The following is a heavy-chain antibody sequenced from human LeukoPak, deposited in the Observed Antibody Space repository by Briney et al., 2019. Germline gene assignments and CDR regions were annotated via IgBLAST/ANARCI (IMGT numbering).Heavy chain of an antibody. CDR2: ISGSGGST. D-gene: IGHD3-9*01. V-gene: IGHV3-23*01. J-gene: IGHJ5*02. CDR1: GFTFSSYA. Sequence: SGGSLRLSCAASGFTFSSYAMSWVRQAPGKGLEWVSAISGSGGSTYYADSVKGRFTISRDNSKNTLYLQMNSLRAEDTAVYYCAKEREYYDILTGPFNWFDPWGQGTLVTVSS. CDR3: AKEREYYDILTGPFNWFDP.